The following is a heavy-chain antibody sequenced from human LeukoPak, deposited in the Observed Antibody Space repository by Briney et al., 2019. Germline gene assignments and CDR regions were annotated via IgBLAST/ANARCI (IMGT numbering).Heavy chain of an antibody. CDR1: GFTFNSYS. J-gene: IGHJ4*02. V-gene: IGHV3-48*02. D-gene: IGHD2-15*01. CDR3: ARNTVGAADFDY. Sequence: PGGSLRLSCAASGFTFNSYSMNWVRQAPGKGLEWISYLTSSSSTIYYADSVRGRFTISRDNAKNSVYLQMNSLRDEDTAVYYCARNTVGAADFDYWGQGTLVTVSS. CDR2: LTSSSSTI.